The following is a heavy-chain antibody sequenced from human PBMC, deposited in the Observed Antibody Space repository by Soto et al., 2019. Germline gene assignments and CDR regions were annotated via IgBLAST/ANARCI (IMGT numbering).Heavy chain of an antibody. CDR2: TNGGNGDT. CDR3: ARLQAAAGDNDLTFDY. CDR1: GYTFSSHA. D-gene: IGHD6-13*01. V-gene: IGHV1-3*01. Sequence: GASVKVSCKASGYTFSSHATHWVRQAPGQRLEWMGWTNGGNGDTKYSQKFQDRVTTSADKSISTAYLQWSSLKASDTAMYYCARLQAAAGDNDLTFDYWGQGTLVTVSS. J-gene: IGHJ4*02.